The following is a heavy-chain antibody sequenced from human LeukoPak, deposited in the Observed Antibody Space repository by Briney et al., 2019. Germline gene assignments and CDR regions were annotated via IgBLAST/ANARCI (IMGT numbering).Heavy chain of an antibody. D-gene: IGHD5-18*01. CDR3: AKDWGYSYGFFDY. Sequence: PGRSLRLSCAASGFTFSSYGMHWVRQAPGKGLEWAAVISYDGSNKYYADSVKGRFTISRDNSKNTLYLQMNSLRAEDTAVYYCAKDWGYSYGFFDYWGQGTLVTVSS. V-gene: IGHV3-30*18. CDR1: GFTFSSYG. J-gene: IGHJ4*02. CDR2: ISYDGSNK.